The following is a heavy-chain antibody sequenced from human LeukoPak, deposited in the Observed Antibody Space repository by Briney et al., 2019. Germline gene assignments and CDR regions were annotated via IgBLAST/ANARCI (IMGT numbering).Heavy chain of an antibody. CDR2: HYSGGST. J-gene: IGHJ4*02. V-gene: IGHV3-66*01. CDR3: VRAVYDILAGHYTEDY. D-gene: IGHD3-9*01. Sequence: GGSLRLSCAASGFTVITNYMTWVRQAPGKGLEWVSVHYSGGSTYYADSVKGRFTVSRDNSKNTLYLQMNSLRAEDTAVYYCVRAVYDILAGHYTEDYWGQGTLVTVSS. CDR1: GFTVITNY.